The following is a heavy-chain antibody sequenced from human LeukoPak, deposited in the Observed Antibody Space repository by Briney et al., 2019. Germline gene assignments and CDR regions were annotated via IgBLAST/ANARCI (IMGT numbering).Heavy chain of an antibody. V-gene: IGHV4-59*01. D-gene: IGHD1-26*01. CDR2: IYYSGST. Sequence: SETLSLTCTVSGGSISSYYWSWIRQPPGKGLEWIGYIYYSGSTNYNPSLKSRVTISVDTSKNQFSLKLSSVTAADTAVYYCARDRPDSGSYGAHYFDYWGQGTLVTVSS. CDR3: ARDRPDSGSYGAHYFDY. J-gene: IGHJ4*02. CDR1: GGSISSYY.